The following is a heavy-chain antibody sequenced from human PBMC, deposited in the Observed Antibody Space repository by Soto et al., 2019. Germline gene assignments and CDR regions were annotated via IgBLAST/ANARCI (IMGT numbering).Heavy chain of an antibody. D-gene: IGHD3-10*01. CDR3: VRYPRHYGSGFDY. CDR2: ISSSATTI. CDR1: GFPFSDYY. Sequence: QVHLVESGGGLVKPGGSLRLSCAASGFPFSDYYMSWIRQAPGKGLEWVSYISSSATTIYYADSVKGRFTISRDNANNSLFLQMNSLRADDTAVYYCVRYPRHYGSGFDYWGQGTLVTVSS. J-gene: IGHJ4*02. V-gene: IGHV3-11*01.